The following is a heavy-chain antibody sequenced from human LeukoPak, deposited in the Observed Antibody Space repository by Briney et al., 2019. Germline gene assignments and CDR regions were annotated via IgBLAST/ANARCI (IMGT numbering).Heavy chain of an antibody. V-gene: IGHV5-51*01. Sequence: GESLKISCKGSGYRFIHYWIGWVRQMPGRGLESMGIIYPDDSDIKYSPSFQGQVTISADKSISTAYLQWSSLKASDTAMYYCARQTLGVRGGEWDYWGQGTLVTVSS. D-gene: IGHD3-10*01. J-gene: IGHJ4*02. CDR1: GYRFIHYW. CDR3: ARQTLGVRGGEWDY. CDR2: IYPDDSDI.